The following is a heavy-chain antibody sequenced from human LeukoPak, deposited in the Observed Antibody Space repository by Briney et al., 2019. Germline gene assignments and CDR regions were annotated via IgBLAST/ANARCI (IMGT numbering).Heavy chain of an antibody. J-gene: IGHJ6*02. Sequence: SETLSLTCTVSGGSISSYYWSWIRQPPGKGLEWIGHIYYSGSTNYNPSLKSRVTISVDTSKNQFSLKLSSVTAADTAVYYCARSYYGSGSYYGNYCYGMDVWGQGTTVTVSS. D-gene: IGHD3-10*01. CDR1: GGSISSYY. CDR2: IYYSGST. V-gene: IGHV4-59*01. CDR3: ARSYYGSGSYYGNYCYGMDV.